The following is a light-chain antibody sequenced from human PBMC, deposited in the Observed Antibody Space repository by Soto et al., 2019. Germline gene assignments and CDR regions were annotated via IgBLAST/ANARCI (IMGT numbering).Light chain of an antibody. J-gene: IGKJ4*01. V-gene: IGKV1-27*01. CDR2: SAS. CDR3: QKYNSAPLT. CDR1: QVITNF. Sequence: IQMTQSPSSLSASVVERVTITCRASQVITNFLAWYQQKPGKVPRLLIYSASTLQSGVPSRFSGSGSGTDFTLTISSLQPEDVGTYYCQKYNSAPLTFGGGTKVDI.